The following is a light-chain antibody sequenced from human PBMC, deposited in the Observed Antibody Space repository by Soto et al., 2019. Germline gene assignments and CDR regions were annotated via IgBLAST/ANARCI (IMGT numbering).Light chain of an antibody. J-gene: IGKJ1*01. CDR1: YSVSNSY. V-gene: IGKV3-20*01. Sequence: EIVLTNSPSTLSLSPGERATPSCRLSYSVSNSYLAWYQQRPGQAPRLLIYGVSSRATGIPDRFSGSGAGTDFTLAISGLEAEDFAVYYCQQYGSSPGTFGQGTKVDIK. CDR2: GVS. CDR3: QQYGSSPGT.